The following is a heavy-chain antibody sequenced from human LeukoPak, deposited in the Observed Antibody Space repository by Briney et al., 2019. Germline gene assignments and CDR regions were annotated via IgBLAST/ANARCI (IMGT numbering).Heavy chain of an antibody. CDR1: GFTFSDYY. D-gene: IGHD2-8*01. CDR3: AREGRYCTNGVCSTSLYYFDY. J-gene: IGHJ4*02. V-gene: IGHV3-11*01. Sequence: GGSLRLSCAASGFTFSDYYMSWIRQAPGKGLEWVSYISSSGSTIYYADSVKGRFTISRDNAKNSLYLQMNSLRAEDTAVYYCAREGRYCTNGVCSTSLYYFDYWGQGTLVTASS. CDR2: ISSSGSTI.